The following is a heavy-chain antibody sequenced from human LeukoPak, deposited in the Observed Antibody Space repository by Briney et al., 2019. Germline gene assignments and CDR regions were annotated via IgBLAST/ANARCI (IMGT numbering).Heavy chain of an antibody. V-gene: IGHV1-18*01. CDR3: ARSGGYYFYMDV. D-gene: IGHD1-26*01. CDR2: ISTYSGTT. J-gene: IGHJ6*03. CDR1: GYTFSNSG. Sequence: ASVKVSCKASGYTFSNSGISWVRQAPGQGLEWMGWISTYSGTTNYAHNLQGRLTMTTDTSTSTAYMELRNLKSDDTAVYYCARSGGYYFYMDVWGKGTTVTVPS.